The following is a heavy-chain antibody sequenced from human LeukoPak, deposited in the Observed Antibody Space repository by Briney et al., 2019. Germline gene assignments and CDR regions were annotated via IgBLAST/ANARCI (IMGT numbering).Heavy chain of an antibody. CDR2: IVCDSSKT. Sequence: GGSLRLSCAISGLTFHDYAMTWVRQAPGKGLEWVSIIVCDSSKTYYADSVKGRFTISRDNSNYMLFLHMNNLRAEDTAIYYCAKQPYNYYYLDVWGKGTTVTVSS. V-gene: IGHV3-23*01. J-gene: IGHJ6*03. CDR3: AKQPYNYYYLDV. CDR1: GLTFHDYA. D-gene: IGHD2-21*01.